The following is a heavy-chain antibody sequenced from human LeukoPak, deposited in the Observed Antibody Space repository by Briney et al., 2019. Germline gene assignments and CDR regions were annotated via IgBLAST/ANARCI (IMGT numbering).Heavy chain of an antibody. CDR3: ARHLGSGSCFDY. CDR2: IYYSGSA. CDR1: GDSISNNNHY. J-gene: IGHJ4*02. Sequence: SETLSLTCTVSGDSISNNNHYWGWIRQPPGKGLEWIGSIYYSGSAYYNPSLKSRVTISVDTSKSQFSLKLSSVTAADTAVYSCARHLGSGSCFDYWGQGTLVTVSS. D-gene: IGHD1-26*01. V-gene: IGHV4-39*01.